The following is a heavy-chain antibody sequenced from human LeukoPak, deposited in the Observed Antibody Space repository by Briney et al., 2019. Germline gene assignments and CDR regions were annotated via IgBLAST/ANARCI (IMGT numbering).Heavy chain of an antibody. D-gene: IGHD3-22*01. CDR2: ISHSGST. CDR1: GFTFSSYS. CDR3: ARSGGYDSRNPFDY. V-gene: IGHV4-4*02. J-gene: IGHJ4*02. Sequence: GSLRLSCAASGFTFSSYSMNWVRQPPGKGLEWIGEISHSGSTNYNPSLKSRVTISVDKSKNQFSLKLSSVTAADTAVYYCARSGGYDSRNPFDYWGQGTLVTVSS.